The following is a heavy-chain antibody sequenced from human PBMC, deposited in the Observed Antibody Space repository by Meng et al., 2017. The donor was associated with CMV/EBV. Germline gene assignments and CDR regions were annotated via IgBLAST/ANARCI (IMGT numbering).Heavy chain of an antibody. J-gene: IGHJ4*02. CDR2: INSDGSST. CDR1: GFTFSSYW. V-gene: IGHV3-74*01. CDR3: AREENTGIVGTRDY. D-gene: IGHD1-26*01. Sequence: GESLKISCAASGFTFSSYWMHWVRHAPGKGLVWVSRINSDGSSTSYADSVKGRFTIARDNAKNTLYLQMNSLRAEGTAMYYCAREENTGIVGTRDYWGQGTLVTVSS.